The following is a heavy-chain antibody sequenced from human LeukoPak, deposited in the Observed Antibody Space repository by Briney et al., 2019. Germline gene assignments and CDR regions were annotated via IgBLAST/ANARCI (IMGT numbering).Heavy chain of an antibody. CDR2: ISYDGSNK. D-gene: IGHD6-19*01. CDR1: GFTFSSYG. V-gene: IGHV3-30*03. Sequence: GGSLRLSCAASGFTFSSYGMHWVRQAPGKGLEWVAVISYDGSNKYYADSVKGRFTISRDNSKNTLYLQMNGLRAEDTAVYYCAREAYSSGWYPAFDIWGQGTMVTVSS. CDR3: AREAYSSGWYPAFDI. J-gene: IGHJ3*02.